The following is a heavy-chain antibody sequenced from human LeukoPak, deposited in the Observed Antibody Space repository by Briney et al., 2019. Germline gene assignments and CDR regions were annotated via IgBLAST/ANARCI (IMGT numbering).Heavy chain of an antibody. CDR2: INHSGST. J-gene: IGHJ5*02. Sequence: SETLSLTCAVYGGSFSGYYWSWIRQPPGKGLEWIGEINHSGSTNYNPSLKSRVTISVDTSKNQFSLKLSSMTAADTAVYYCARGESIAVAGTGHWFDPWGQGTLVTVSS. V-gene: IGHV4-34*01. CDR1: GGSFSGYY. CDR3: ARGESIAVAGTGHWFDP. D-gene: IGHD6-19*01.